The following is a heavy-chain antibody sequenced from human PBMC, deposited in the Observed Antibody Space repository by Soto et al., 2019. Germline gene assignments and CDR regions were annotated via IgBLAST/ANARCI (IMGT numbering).Heavy chain of an antibody. Sequence: GGSLRLSCAASGFTFSSYWMHWVRQAPGKGLVWVSRINSDRSSYADSAKGRFTISRDNSKNTLYLQMNGLRLDDTAVYYCVTAVRTRLDNWGPGTLVTVSS. CDR3: VTAVRTRLDN. D-gene: IGHD3-10*01. CDR1: GFTFSSYW. V-gene: IGHV3-74*01. CDR2: INSDRS. J-gene: IGHJ4*02.